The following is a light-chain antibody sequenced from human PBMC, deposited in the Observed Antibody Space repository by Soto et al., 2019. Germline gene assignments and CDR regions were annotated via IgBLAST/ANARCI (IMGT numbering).Light chain of an antibody. CDR1: QSISNH. CDR3: QQSYKSPPT. V-gene: IGKV1-39*01. Sequence: DIQMTQSPSSLSASVEDRVIITCRASQSISNHINWYQQKPGKAPKLLIFATSSLQSGVPSRFSGSRSGPDFTLTISSLQPEDFATYYCQQSYKSPPTFGQGTKVEIK. CDR2: ATS. J-gene: IGKJ1*01.